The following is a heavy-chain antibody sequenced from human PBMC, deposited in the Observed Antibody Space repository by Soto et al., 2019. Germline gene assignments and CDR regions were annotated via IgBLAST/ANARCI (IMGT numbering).Heavy chain of an antibody. V-gene: IGHV4-34*01. Sequence: SETLSLTCAVYGGSFSGYYWSWIRQPPGKGLEWIGEINHSGSTNYNPSLKSRVTISVDTSKNQFSLKLSSVTAADTAVYYCARGAILAYCGGDCYYYYYGMDVWGQGTTVTVSS. CDR1: GGSFSGYY. J-gene: IGHJ6*02. CDR2: INHSGST. CDR3: ARGAILAYCGGDCYYYYYGMDV. D-gene: IGHD2-21*02.